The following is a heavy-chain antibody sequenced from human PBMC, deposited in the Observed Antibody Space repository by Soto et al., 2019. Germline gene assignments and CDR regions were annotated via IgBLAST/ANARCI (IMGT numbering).Heavy chain of an antibody. J-gene: IGHJ4*02. Sequence: GGSLRLSCAASGFTFSSYSMNWVRQAPGKGLGWVSSISSSSSYIYYADSVKGRFTISRDNAKNSLYLQMNSLRAEDTAVYYCARDLKYSYGPSPYWGQGTLVTVSS. CDR1: GFTFSSYS. CDR2: ISSSSSYI. V-gene: IGHV3-21*01. D-gene: IGHD5-18*01. CDR3: ARDLKYSYGPSPY.